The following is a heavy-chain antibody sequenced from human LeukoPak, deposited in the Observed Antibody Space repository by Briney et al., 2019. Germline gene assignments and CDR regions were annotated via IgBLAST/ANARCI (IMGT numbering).Heavy chain of an antibody. D-gene: IGHD3-10*01. Sequence: AASVKXSCKASGYTFTSYDINWGRQATGQGGEWMGWMNPNSGNTGYAQKFQGRDKINRNSSISTAYMELSSLRSEDTAVYYCAMVRGVYFDYWGQGTLVTVSS. CDR3: AMVRGVYFDY. J-gene: IGHJ4*02. CDR1: GYTFTSYD. CDR2: MNPNSGNT. V-gene: IGHV1-8*03.